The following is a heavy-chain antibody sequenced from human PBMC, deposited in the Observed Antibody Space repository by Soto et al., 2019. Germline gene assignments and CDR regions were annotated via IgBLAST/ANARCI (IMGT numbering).Heavy chain of an antibody. CDR3: ARDPEYGAGSSI. CDR2: IIPMIGAA. D-gene: IGHD3-10*01. Sequence: HVQFVQSGAEVKKPGSSVKVSCKASGGTFDSYGISWIRQAPGQGLEWMGGIIPMIGAANYAQKFQGRVTITADGSTSTDYMEVSSLTSEDTAVYFCARDPEYGAGSSIWGQGTLVTVSS. CDR1: GGTFDSYG. J-gene: IGHJ4*02. V-gene: IGHV1-69*01.